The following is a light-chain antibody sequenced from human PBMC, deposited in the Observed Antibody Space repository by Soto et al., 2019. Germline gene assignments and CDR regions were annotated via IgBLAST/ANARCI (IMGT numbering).Light chain of an antibody. Sequence: QSALTQPASVSGSPGQSITISCTGTSSDVGNYILVSWHQHHPGKAPKLMIYEGSKRPSGVSNRFSGSKSGNTASLTISGLQAEDEADYYCCSYAGSSIVIFGGGTKLTVL. J-gene: IGLJ2*01. CDR1: SSDVGNYIL. V-gene: IGLV2-23*01. CDR3: CSYAGSSIVI. CDR2: EGS.